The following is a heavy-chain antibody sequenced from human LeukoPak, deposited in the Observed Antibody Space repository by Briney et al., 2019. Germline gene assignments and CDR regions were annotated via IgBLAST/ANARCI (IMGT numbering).Heavy chain of an antibody. CDR2: IYYSGST. D-gene: IGHD6-13*01. J-gene: IGHJ6*02. CDR3: ASSGYSSSWYRMTVPYYYYGMDV. CDR1: GGSISSYY. V-gene: IGHV4-59*01. Sequence: SETLSLTCTVSGGSISSYYWSWIRQPPGKGLEWIGYIYYSGSTNYNPSLKSRVTISVDTSKNQFSLKLSSVTAADTAVYYCASSGYSSSWYRMTVPYYYYGMDVWGQGTTVTVSS.